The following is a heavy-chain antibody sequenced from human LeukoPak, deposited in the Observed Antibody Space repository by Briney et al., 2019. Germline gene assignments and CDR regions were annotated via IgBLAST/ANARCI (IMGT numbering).Heavy chain of an antibody. CDR2: IKQDGSAR. J-gene: IGHJ4*02. Sequence: PGGSLRLSCAASGFTFSSYWMTWVRQAPGKGLEWVANIKQDGSARHYGDPVKGRFTISRDNAKNSLYLQMNSLRAGDTAVYYCARVDYIDEGLGYWGQGTLVTVSS. CDR3: ARVDYIDEGLGY. CDR1: GFTFSSYW. D-gene: IGHD3-9*01. V-gene: IGHV3-7*01.